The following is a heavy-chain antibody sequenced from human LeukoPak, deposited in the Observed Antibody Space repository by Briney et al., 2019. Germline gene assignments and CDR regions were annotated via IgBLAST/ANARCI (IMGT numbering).Heavy chain of an antibody. D-gene: IGHD6-19*01. V-gene: IGHV3-23*01. Sequence: GGSLRLSCEASGFTFSSYGMSWVRQAPGKGLEWLSSIGDSAAFTYYADSVEGRFTISRDNSKNTLYLQMSSLRGDDTAVYYCAKLLGGPYSSGWFWGDFGSWGQGTLVTVSS. J-gene: IGHJ4*02. CDR2: IGDSAAFT. CDR3: AKLLGGPYSSGWFWGDFGS. CDR1: GFTFSSYG.